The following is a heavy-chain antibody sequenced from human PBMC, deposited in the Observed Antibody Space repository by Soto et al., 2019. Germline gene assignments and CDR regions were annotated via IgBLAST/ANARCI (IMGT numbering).Heavy chain of an antibody. J-gene: IGHJ4*02. CDR3: AKVPLKYSGSYFDY. CDR2: ISGSGGNT. V-gene: IGHV3-23*01. CDR1: GFTFSTYP. Sequence: EVQVLDSGGGLVQPGGSLRLSCAASGFTFSTYPMSWVRQAPGKGLEGVSIISGSGGNTDYADSVKGRFTMSRDNSKNTVCLQMNSLRAEDTAVYYCAKVPLKYSGSYFDYWGQGTLVTVSS. D-gene: IGHD1-26*01.